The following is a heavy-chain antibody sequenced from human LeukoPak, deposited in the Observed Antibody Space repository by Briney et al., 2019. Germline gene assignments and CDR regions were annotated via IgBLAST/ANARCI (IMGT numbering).Heavy chain of an antibody. D-gene: IGHD3-10*01. Sequence: GASVKVSCKASGGTFSSYAISWVRQAPGQGLEWMGGIIPIFGTANYAQKFQGRVTITADKSTSTAYMELSSLRSEDTAVYYCARDKWFGEFDPWGQGTLVTVSS. V-gene: IGHV1-69*06. CDR1: GGTFSSYA. CDR2: IIPIFGTA. J-gene: IGHJ5*02. CDR3: ARDKWFGEFDP.